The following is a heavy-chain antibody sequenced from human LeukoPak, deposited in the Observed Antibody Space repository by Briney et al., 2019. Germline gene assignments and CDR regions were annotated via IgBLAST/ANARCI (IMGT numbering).Heavy chain of an antibody. Sequence: SETLSPTCAVSGGSISSGGYSWSWIRQPPGKGLEWIGYIYHSGSTYYNPSLKSRVTISVDRSKNQFSPKLSSVTAADTAVYYCARDRKGTVTSTDAFDIWGQGTMVTVSS. CDR3: ARDRKGTVTSTDAFDI. CDR2: IYHSGST. D-gene: IGHD4-17*01. J-gene: IGHJ3*02. CDR1: GGSISSGGYS. V-gene: IGHV4-30-2*01.